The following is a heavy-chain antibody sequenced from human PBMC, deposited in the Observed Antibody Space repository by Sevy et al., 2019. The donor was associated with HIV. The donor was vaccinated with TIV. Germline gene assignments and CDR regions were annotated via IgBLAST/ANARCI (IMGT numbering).Heavy chain of an antibody. J-gene: IGHJ6*02. D-gene: IGHD3-10*01. Sequence: ASVKVSCKVSGYTLTELSMHWVRQAPGKGLEWMGGFDPEDGETIYAQKFQGRVTMTEDTSTDTAYMELSSLRSEDTAGYYCATCQYYYGSGSYPKYYYYYGMDVWGQGTTVTVS. CDR2: FDPEDGET. CDR3: ATCQYYYGSGSYPKYYYYYGMDV. V-gene: IGHV1-24*01. CDR1: GYTLTELS.